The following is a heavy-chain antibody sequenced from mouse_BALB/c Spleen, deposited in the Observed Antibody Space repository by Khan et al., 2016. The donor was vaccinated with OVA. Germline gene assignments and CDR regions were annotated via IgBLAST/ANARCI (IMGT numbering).Heavy chain of an antibody. CDR1: GYTFTSYW. V-gene: IGHV1S81*02. CDR2: TNPTNGRT. Sequence: VQLQQSRAELVKAGALVKMSCKASGYTFTSYWMHWVKQRLGQGLEWFAETNPTNGRTYYNEKFKSKATLTVDKSSSTAYMLLSGPTFEDSAVYYCARIKKIVATYFDYWGQGTTLTVSS. D-gene: IGHD1-1*01. J-gene: IGHJ2*01. CDR3: ARIKKIVATYFDY.